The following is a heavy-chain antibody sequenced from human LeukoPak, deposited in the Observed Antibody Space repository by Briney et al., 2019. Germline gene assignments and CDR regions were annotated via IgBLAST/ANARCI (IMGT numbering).Heavy chain of an antibody. CDR3: ARGSRYYDSSDLFRS. V-gene: IGHV4-39*07. D-gene: IGHD3-22*01. CDR1: GGSISNSRHS. J-gene: IGHJ5*02. Sequence: NPSETLSLTCAVSGGSISNSRHSWGWIRQPPGKGLEWIGTIYFTGSTYSKPSLPSLKSRVDSNASLESRVTMSLDTSKNQFSLMLKSVTAADTAVYYCARGSRYYDSSDLFRSWGQGTLVTVSS. CDR2: IYFTGST.